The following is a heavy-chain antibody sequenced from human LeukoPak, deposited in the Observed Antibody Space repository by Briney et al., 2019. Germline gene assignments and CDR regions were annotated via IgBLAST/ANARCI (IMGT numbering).Heavy chain of an antibody. CDR3: ARDFERGYSYGYIGY. J-gene: IGHJ4*02. D-gene: IGHD5-18*01. CDR2: IYSSGST. V-gene: IGHV4-4*07. CDR1: GASISGYY. Sequence: SETLSLTCTVSGASISGYYWSWIRQPAGKGLEWIGRIYSSGSTTYNPSLKSRVTMSVDTSKSQFSLKLSSVTAADTAVYYCARDFERGYSYGYIGYWGQGTLVTVPS.